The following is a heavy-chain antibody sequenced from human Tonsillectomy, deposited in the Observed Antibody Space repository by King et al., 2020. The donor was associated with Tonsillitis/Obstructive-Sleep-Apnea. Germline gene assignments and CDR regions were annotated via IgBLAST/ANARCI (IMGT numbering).Heavy chain of an antibody. CDR3: ARRVTGDPWIDY. Sequence: QLQESGPVLLKPSDTLSLTCTVSGGSISSSIYYWGWIRQPPGKGLEWLVSIYDSGHTYFNPSLKSRVTISVDTSKNQFSLKLSSVTAADTAVYYCARRVTGDPWIDYWGQGTLVTVSS. CDR2: IYDSGHT. J-gene: IGHJ4*02. V-gene: IGHV4-39*01. CDR1: GGSISSSIYY. D-gene: IGHD7-27*01.